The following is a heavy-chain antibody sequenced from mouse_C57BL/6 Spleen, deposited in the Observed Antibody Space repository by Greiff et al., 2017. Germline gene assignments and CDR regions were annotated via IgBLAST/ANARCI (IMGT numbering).Heavy chain of an antibody. CDR3: ASEDSSGYEYYYAMDY. CDR1: GYAFSSSW. J-gene: IGHJ4*01. D-gene: IGHD3-2*02. V-gene: IGHV1-82*01. CDR2: IYPGDGDT. Sequence: QVQLKQSGPELVKPGASVKISCKASGYAFSSSWMNWVKQRPGKGLEWIGRIYPGDGDTNYKGKFKGKATLTADKSSSTAYMQLSSLTSEDSAVYFCASEDSSGYEYYYAMDYWGQGTSVTVSS.